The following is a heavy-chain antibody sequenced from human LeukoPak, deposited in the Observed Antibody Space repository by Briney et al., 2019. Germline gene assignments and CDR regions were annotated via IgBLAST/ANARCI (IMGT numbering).Heavy chain of an antibody. Sequence: SETLPLTCTVSGGSISNYYWTWIRQPPGKGLEWIGYIYYSGSTNYNPSLKSRVTISVDTSKTQFSLKLSSVTAADSAVYYCASVWFGEFIDYWGQGTLVTVSS. CDR2: IYYSGST. D-gene: IGHD3-10*01. CDR3: ASVWFGEFIDY. V-gene: IGHV4-59*01. J-gene: IGHJ4*02. CDR1: GGSISNYY.